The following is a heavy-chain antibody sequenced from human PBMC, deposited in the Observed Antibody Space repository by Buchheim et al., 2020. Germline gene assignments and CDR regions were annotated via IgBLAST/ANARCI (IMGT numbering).Heavy chain of an antibody. V-gene: IGHV4-30-4*01. CDR1: GGSISSGDYY. CDR3: ARAYCGGDCYTQKAYYYGMDV. Sequence: QVQLQESGPGLVKPSQTLSLTCTVSGGSISSGDYYWSWIRQPPGKGLEWIGYIYYSGSTYYTPSLKSRVTISVDTSKNQFSLKLSSVTAADTAVYYCARAYCGGDCYTQKAYYYGMDVWGQGTT. D-gene: IGHD2-21*02. J-gene: IGHJ6*02. CDR2: IYYSGST.